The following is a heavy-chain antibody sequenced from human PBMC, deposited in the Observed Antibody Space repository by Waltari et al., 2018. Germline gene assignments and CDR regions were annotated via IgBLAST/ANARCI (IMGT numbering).Heavy chain of an antibody. CDR2: IYHSGST. CDR3: ARSGWYVAYQPLDY. CDR1: GYSISSGYY. V-gene: IGHV4-38-2*01. D-gene: IGHD6-19*01. Sequence: QVQLQESGPGLVKPSETLSLTCAVSGYSISSGYYWGWIRQPPGKGLEWIGSIYHSGSTYYNPSLKRRVTISVDTSKNQFSLKLSSVTAADTAVYYCARSGWYVAYQPLDYWGQGTLVTVSS. J-gene: IGHJ4*02.